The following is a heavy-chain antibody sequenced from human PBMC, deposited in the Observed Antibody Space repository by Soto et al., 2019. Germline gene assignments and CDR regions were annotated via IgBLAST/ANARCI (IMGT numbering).Heavy chain of an antibody. J-gene: IGHJ3*02. CDR1: GGSISSSNW. CDR3: ARGLGTRGIDI. D-gene: IGHD7-27*01. V-gene: IGHV4-4*02. Sequence: PSETLSLTCAVSGGSISSSNWWSWVRQPPGKGLEWIGEIHHTGSTNYNPSLKSRVTISVDKSKNRFSLKLRSVTAADTAVYYCARGLGTRGIDIWGQGTMVTVSS. CDR2: IHHTGST.